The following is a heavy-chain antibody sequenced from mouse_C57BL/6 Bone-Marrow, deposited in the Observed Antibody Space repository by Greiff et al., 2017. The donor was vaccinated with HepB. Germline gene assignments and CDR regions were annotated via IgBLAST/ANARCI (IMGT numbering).Heavy chain of an antibody. J-gene: IGHJ4*01. V-gene: IGHV1-47*01. CDR1: GYTFTNYS. Sequence: QVQLQQSGAELVKPGASVKMSCKASGYTFTNYSIEWVKQNHGKSLEWIGNFHPYNDDTKYNEKFKGKATLTVEKSSSTVYLELSRLTSDDSAVYYCARGVTTLYYYAMGYWGKGTSVTVSS. D-gene: IGHD2-2*01. CDR2: FHPYNDDT. CDR3: ARGVTTLYYYAMGY.